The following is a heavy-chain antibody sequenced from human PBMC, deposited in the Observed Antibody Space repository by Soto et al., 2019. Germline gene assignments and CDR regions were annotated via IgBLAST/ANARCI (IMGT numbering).Heavy chain of an antibody. J-gene: IGHJ6*02. V-gene: IGHV1-3*01. Sequence: VDSVKVSCKASGYTFPSYAMHWVRQAPGQRREWMGWINAGNGNTKYSQKFQGRVTITRDTSASTAYMELSSLRSEDTAVYYCARRPPWGGWYLEKKYYSYYGMDVWGPGXTVTVYS. CDR3: ARRPPWGGWYLEKKYYSYYGMDV. CDR1: GYTFPSYA. CDR2: INAGNGNT. D-gene: IGHD6-19*01.